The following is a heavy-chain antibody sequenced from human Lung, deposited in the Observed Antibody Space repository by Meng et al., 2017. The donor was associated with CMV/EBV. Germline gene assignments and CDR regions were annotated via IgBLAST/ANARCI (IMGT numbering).Heavy chain of an antibody. CDR3: AKDHDSSWRIMDV. J-gene: IGHJ6*02. CDR1: GFTFDNHA. V-gene: IGHV3-43D*03. CDR2: ISWDGGST. D-gene: IGHD3-22*01. Sequence: GGSLRLSXAASGFTFDNHAMHWVRQAPVKGLEWVSLISWDGGSTSYADSVKGRFTISRDNSKNSLFLQMNSLRPEDSALYYCAKDHDSSWRIMDVWGQGTTVTVSS.